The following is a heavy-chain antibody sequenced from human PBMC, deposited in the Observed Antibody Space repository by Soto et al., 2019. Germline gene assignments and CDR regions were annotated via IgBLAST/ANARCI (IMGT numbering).Heavy chain of an antibody. J-gene: IGHJ6*02. D-gene: IGHD3-22*01. CDR3: ARDFYDSSGYYSYYYGMDV. CDR2: IYYSGST. Sequence: SETLSLTCTVSGGSISSGGYYWSWIRQHPGKGLEWIGYIYYSGSTYYNPSLKSRVTISVDTSKNQFSLKLSSVTAADTAVYYCARDFYDSSGYYSYYYGMDVWGQGTMVTVSS. V-gene: IGHV4-31*03. CDR1: GGSISSGGYY.